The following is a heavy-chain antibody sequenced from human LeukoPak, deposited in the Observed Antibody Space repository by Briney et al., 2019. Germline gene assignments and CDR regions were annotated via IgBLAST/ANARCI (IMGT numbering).Heavy chain of an antibody. CDR1: GFTFSDYY. J-gene: IGHJ4*02. D-gene: IGHD3-22*01. CDR3: ARERGPYDRSYYYCTDY. CDR2: ISSSGSTI. V-gene: IGHV3-11*01. Sequence: GGSLRLSCAASGFTFSDYYMSWIRQAPGRGLEWVSYISSSGSTIDYADSVKGRFTISRDNAKNSLYLQMNSLRAEDTAVYYCARERGPYDRSYYYCTDYWGQGTLVTVSS.